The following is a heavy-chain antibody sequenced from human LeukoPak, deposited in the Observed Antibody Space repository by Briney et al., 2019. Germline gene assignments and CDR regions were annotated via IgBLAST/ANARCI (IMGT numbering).Heavy chain of an antibody. D-gene: IGHD6-13*01. V-gene: IGHV4-39*07. CDR2: IYYSGSP. CDR3: ARDQGGSSWDPYFDY. J-gene: IGHJ4*02. CDR1: GGSISSSRYY. Sequence: SETLSLTCTVSGGSISSSRYYWGWIRQPPGKGLECIGTIYYSGSPYYNPSLKSRVTISVDTSNNQFSLKLDSVTAADTAVYYCARDQGGSSWDPYFDYWGQGTLVTVSS.